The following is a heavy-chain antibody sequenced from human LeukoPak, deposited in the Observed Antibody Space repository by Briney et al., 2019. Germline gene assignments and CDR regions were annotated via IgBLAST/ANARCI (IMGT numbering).Heavy chain of an antibody. CDR3: ARRTVTTIDY. D-gene: IGHD4-17*01. J-gene: IGHJ4*02. CDR2: SYHSGST. Sequence: KSSQTLSLTCAVSGYSISSGYYWGWIRQPPGKGLEWIGSSYHSGSTYYNPSLKSRVTISVDTSKNQFSLKLSSVTAADTAVYYCARRTVTTIDYWGQGTLVTVSS. CDR1: GYSISSGYY. V-gene: IGHV4-38-2*01.